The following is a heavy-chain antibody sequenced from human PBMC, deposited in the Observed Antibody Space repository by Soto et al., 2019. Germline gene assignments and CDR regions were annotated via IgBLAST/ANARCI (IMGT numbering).Heavy chain of an antibody. V-gene: IGHV5-51*01. CDR2: IYPGDSDT. Sequence: PGESLKISCKGSGYSFTSYWIGWVRQMPGKGLEWMGIIYPGDSDTRYSPSFRGQVTISADKSISTAYLQWSSLKASDTAMYYCARHGIAAVDYYYYGMDVWGQGTTVTVSS. CDR1: GYSFTSYW. D-gene: IGHD6-13*01. CDR3: ARHGIAAVDYYYYGMDV. J-gene: IGHJ6*02.